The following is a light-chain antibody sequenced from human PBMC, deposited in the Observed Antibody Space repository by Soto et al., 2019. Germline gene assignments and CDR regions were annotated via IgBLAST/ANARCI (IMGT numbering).Light chain of an antibody. V-gene: IGKV4-1*01. CDR1: QSVLCSSNNKNY. CDR2: WAS. Sequence: DIVMTQSPDSLAVSLGERATINCKSSQSVLCSSNNKNYLAWYQQKPGQPPKVLIYWASTRESGVPDRFSGSGSGTDFTLTISSLQAEDVAVYYCQQYYSTPWTFGQGTKVEIK. CDR3: QQYYSTPWT. J-gene: IGKJ1*01.